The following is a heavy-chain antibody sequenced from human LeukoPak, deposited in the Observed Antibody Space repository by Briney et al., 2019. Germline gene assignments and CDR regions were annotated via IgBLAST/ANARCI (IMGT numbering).Heavy chain of an antibody. CDR1: GYTFTSYY. CDR2: INPSGGST. D-gene: IGHD6-6*01. J-gene: IGHJ6*03. V-gene: IGHV1-46*01. Sequence: ASVKVSCKASGYTFTSYYMHWVRQAPGQGLEWMGIINPSGGSTSYAQKFQGRVTMTRDTSISTAYMELSRLRSDDTAVYYCARDGVAAPGAWYYYYYMDVWGKGTTVTVSS. CDR3: ARDGVAAPGAWYYYYYMDV.